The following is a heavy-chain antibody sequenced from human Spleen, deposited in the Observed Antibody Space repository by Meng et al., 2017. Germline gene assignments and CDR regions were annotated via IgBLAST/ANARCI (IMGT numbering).Heavy chain of an antibody. J-gene: IGHJ4*02. CDR3: TSAYDFWRGYYLN. CDR1: GYTFISHG. Sequence: ASVKVSCKASGYTFISHGISWVRQAPGQGLEWMGWITSYNGNTNYAQKFQGRVTMTSDTSTSTAFMELRSLTSDDTAAYYCTSAYDFWRGYYLNWGQGTLVTVSS. CDR2: ITSYNGNT. D-gene: IGHD3-3*01. V-gene: IGHV1-18*01.